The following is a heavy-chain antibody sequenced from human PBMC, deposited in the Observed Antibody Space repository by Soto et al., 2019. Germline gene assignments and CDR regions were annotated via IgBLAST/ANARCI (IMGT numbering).Heavy chain of an antibody. V-gene: IGHV1-69*06. D-gene: IGHD6-6*01. CDR2: IIPIFGTA. J-gene: IGHJ6*02. Sequence: ASVQVSCKASGGTFRIYAIRWVRQAPGQRLEWMGGIIPIFGTANYGQKLQGRVPITADKSTSTAYMELSSLRSEETAVYYCESRRYSTSPAGGYDFHYGMDVWGQGTTVTVSS. CDR1: GGTFRIYA. CDR3: ESRRYSTSPAGGYDFHYGMDV.